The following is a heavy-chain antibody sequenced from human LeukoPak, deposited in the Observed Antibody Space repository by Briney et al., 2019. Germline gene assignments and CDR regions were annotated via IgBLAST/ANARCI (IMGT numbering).Heavy chain of an antibody. CDR2: ISFDGSNK. V-gene: IGHV3-30*18. J-gene: IGHJ4*02. CDR1: GFTFSSYG. D-gene: IGHD4-17*01. Sequence: GGSLRLSCAASGFTFSSYGMHWVRQAPGKGLEWVAVISFDGSNKYYADSVKGRFTISRDNSQNTLYLQMNSLRPEDTAVYYCAKGGASVTRYVDYWGQGTLVTVSS. CDR3: AKGGASVTRYVDY.